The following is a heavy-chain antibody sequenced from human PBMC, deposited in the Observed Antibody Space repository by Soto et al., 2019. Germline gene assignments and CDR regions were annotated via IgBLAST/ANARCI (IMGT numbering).Heavy chain of an antibody. CDR2: IIPIFGTA. Sequence: SVTVSFKASRGTFSSYAISWVRQAPGQGLEWMGGIIPIFGTANYAQKFQGRVTITADESTSTAYMELSSLRSEDTAVYYCARRSCSGGSCYYGEYFQHWGQGTLVTVS. D-gene: IGHD2-15*01. CDR3: ARRSCSGGSCYYGEYFQH. V-gene: IGHV1-69*01. J-gene: IGHJ1*01. CDR1: RGTFSSYA.